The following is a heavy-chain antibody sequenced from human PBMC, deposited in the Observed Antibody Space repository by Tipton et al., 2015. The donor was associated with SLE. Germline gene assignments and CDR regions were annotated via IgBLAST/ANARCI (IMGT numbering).Heavy chain of an antibody. V-gene: IGHV4-39*07. J-gene: IGHJ1*01. CDR1: GGSIISSHYY. Sequence: TLSLTCTVSGGSIISSHYYWGWIRQPPGKGLEWIGSVYYSGSTYYNPSLKSRITISVGTSKDQFSLKLSSVTAADTAVYYCARHSAMTTGYFQLWGQGTPVTVSS. CDR2: VYYSGST. D-gene: IGHD1-1*01. CDR3: ARHSAMTTGYFQL.